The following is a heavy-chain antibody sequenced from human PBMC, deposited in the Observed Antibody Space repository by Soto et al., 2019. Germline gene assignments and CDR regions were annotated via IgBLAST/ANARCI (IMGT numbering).Heavy chain of an antibody. J-gene: IGHJ4*02. V-gene: IGHV1-3*01. CDR1: GYTFTKYA. D-gene: IGHD6-19*01. Sequence: QVPLVQSGAEVKEPGASVKVSCKASGYTFTKYAMHWVRQAPGQSLEWMGYINAGNGYTQYSQKFLGRVTITRDTSASSAYMDLSSLRSEDTAVYYCARLIAVANTGNFFDYWGQGTVVTVSS. CDR3: ARLIAVANTGNFFDY. CDR2: INAGNGYT.